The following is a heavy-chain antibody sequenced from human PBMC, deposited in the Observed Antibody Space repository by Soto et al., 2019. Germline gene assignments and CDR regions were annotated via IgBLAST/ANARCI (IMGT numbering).Heavy chain of an antibody. CDR2: ISYDGSNK. CDR1: GFTFSSYG. Sequence: GGSLRLSCAASGFTFSSYGMHWVRQAPGKGLEWVAVISYDGSNKYYADSVKGRFTISRDNSKNTLYLQMNSLRAEDTAVYYCAKDRGAERNGYYYYYGMDVWGQGTTVTVS. J-gene: IGHJ6*02. D-gene: IGHD1-26*01. CDR3: AKDRGAERNGYYYYYGMDV. V-gene: IGHV3-30*18.